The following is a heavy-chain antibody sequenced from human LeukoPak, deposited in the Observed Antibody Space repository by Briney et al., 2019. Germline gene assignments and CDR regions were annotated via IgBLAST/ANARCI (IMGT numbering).Heavy chain of an antibody. V-gene: IGHV3-11*05. CDR1: GFTFSDYY. D-gene: IGHD3-22*01. Sequence: PGGSLRLSCAASGFTFSDYYMSWIRQAPGKGLEWVSYISSSSSSYTDYADSVKGRFTISRDNAKNSLYLQMNSLRAEDTAVYYCARGIRENYYASSGYYTSDWFDPWGQGTLVTVSS. J-gene: IGHJ5*02. CDR3: ARGIRENYYASSGYYTSDWFDP. CDR2: ISSSSSSYT.